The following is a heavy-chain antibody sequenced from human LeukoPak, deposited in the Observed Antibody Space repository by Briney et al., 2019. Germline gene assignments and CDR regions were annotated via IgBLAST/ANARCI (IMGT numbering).Heavy chain of an antibody. CDR2: THRSGDT. CDR1: GVSISSDNW. Sequence: SETLSLTCAAYGVSISSDNWWTWVRQPPGKGLEWIGETHRSGDTKYNPSLNGRVTISMDTSKNQLSLNLNSVAAADTAIYYCATRDQSRTYLAPPDFWGQGTLVTVSS. D-gene: IGHD5-24*01. CDR3: ATRDQSRTYLAPPDF. V-gene: IGHV4-4*02. J-gene: IGHJ4*02.